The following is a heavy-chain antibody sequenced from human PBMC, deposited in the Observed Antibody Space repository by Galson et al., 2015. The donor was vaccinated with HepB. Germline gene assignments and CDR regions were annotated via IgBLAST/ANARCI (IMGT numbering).Heavy chain of an antibody. CDR3: VPNIVATISFDS. J-gene: IGHJ4*02. CDR2: VSSDGGTT. Sequence: SLRLSCAASKFTFGHYAIHWVRQAPGKGLEYVSAVSSDGGTTYYADSVKGRFTISRDNSKNTLYLQMNSLRTEDTAVYYCVPNIVATISFDSWGQGTLVT. D-gene: IGHD5-12*01. CDR1: KFTFGHYA. V-gene: IGHV3-64D*06.